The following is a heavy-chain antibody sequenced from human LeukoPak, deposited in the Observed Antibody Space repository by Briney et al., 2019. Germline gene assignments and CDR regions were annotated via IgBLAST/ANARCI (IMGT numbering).Heavy chain of an antibody. CDR2: INEDGSTT. J-gene: IGHJ4*02. CDR3: VRDLGGRSGH. D-gene: IGHD1-26*01. Sequence: GGSLRLSCAASGFTLSSNWMHWVRQAPGKGLVWVSRINEDGSTTNYADSVKGRSTIFRDNAKNTLYLQMNSLRAEDTAVYYCVRDLGGRSGHWGQGTLVTVSS. V-gene: IGHV3-74*01. CDR1: GFTLSSNW.